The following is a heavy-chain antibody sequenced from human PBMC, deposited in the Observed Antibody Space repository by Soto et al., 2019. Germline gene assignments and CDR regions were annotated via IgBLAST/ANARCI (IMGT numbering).Heavy chain of an antibody. V-gene: IGHV1-2*02. J-gene: IGHJ5*02. CDR2: IDPKNGGT. D-gene: IGHD1-26*01. Sequence: QVQLVQSGTEVKKPGASVKVSCKASGYTVTDYYIHWVRQAPGQGLEWMGWIDPKNGGTIYEQKFQDRVTRTRDTSISTAYIDLSRLTSDDTALYYCARDDYGIYPSWGQGTLVTVSS. CDR1: GYTVTDYY. CDR3: ARDDYGIYPS.